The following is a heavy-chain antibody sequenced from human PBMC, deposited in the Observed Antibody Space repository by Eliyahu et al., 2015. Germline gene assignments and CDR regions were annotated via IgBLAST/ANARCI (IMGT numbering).Heavy chain of an antibody. CDR2: VYPSGLI. CDR1: XXSIDSYY. J-gene: IGHJ3*02. D-gene: IGHD2-21*01. Sequence: QVQLQESGPGLVKPSETLSLTCSVSXXSIDSYYWTWIRQXAGRGLEWIGRVYPSGLINYNPLLKSRLTLSLDTSKKHFSLSLRSVTAADTAVYYCAMRTSRDDPRCRSGRCPFDIWGQGKVVTVSS. V-gene: IGHV4-4*07. CDR3: AMRTSRDDPRCRSGRCPFDI.